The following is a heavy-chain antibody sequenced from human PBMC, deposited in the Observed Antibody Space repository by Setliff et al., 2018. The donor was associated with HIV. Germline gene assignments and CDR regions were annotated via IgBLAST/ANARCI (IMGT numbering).Heavy chain of an antibody. J-gene: IGHJ1*01. CDR1: GGSISSYY. CDR2: IYYSGTT. D-gene: IGHD2-21*02. V-gene: IGHV4-59*08. CDR3: ARHLGCGGDCYSGYFQH. Sequence: SETLSLTCTVSGGSISSYYWSWIRQPPGKGLEWIGYIYYSGTTNYNPSLKSRVTISVDMSKNQFPLKLSSVTAADTAVYYCARHLGCGGDCYSGYFQHWGQGTLVTVSS.